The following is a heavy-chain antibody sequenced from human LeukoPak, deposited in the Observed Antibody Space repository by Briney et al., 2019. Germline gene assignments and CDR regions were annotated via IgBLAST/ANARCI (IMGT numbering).Heavy chain of an antibody. CDR1: GFTFSDYS. CDR3: AKVEEGEETTTLDY. V-gene: IGHV3-48*04. CDR2: ISSGSSTI. J-gene: IGHJ4*02. Sequence: GGSLRLSCAASGFTFSDYSMTWVRQATGNGLEWVSYISSGSSTIYYADSVKGRFTISRDNARNSLYLQMNSLRAEDTAVYYCAKVEEGEETTTLDYWGQGTLVTVSS. D-gene: IGHD4-17*01.